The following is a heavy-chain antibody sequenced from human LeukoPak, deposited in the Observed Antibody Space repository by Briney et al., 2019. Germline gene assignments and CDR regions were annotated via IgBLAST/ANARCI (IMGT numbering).Heavy chain of an antibody. CDR3: AREAGHGYAPV. D-gene: IGHD2-2*03. J-gene: IGHJ4*02. V-gene: IGHV4-4*07. CDR2: IYSSGST. CDR1: GGSISSYY. Sequence: PSETLSLTCTVSGGSISSYYWSWIRQPAGKGLEWIGRIYSSGSTNYNPSLKSRVSMSVDTSKSQFSLKVRSVTASDTAVYYCAREAGHGYAPVWGQGILVTVSS.